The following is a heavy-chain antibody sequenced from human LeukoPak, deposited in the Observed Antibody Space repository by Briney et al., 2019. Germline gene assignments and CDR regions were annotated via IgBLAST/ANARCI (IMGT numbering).Heavy chain of an antibody. CDR2: ISWNSGSI. D-gene: IGHD5-24*01. CDR1: GFTFDDYA. CDR3: ARWSPQSCGKYYFDS. J-gene: IGHJ4*02. Sequence: GGSLRLSCAASGFTFDDYAMHWVRQAPGKGLEWVSGISWNSGSIGYADSVKGRFTISRDNAKSSLYLQMNGLRAEDTALYYCARWSPQSCGKYYFDSWGQGTLVTVSS. V-gene: IGHV3-9*01.